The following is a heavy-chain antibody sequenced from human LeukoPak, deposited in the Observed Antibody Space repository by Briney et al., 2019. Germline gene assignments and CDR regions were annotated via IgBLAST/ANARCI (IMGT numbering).Heavy chain of an antibody. D-gene: IGHD6-19*01. Sequence: GSLRLSCAASVFTFSSYSMNWVRQAPGKGLEWVSHITSSSSTMYYADSVKGRFTISRDNAKNSLYLQMNSLRAEDTAVYYCARGRDVAVASTNDYWGQGTLVTVSS. J-gene: IGHJ4*02. CDR1: VFTFSSYS. V-gene: IGHV3-48*01. CDR2: ITSSSSTM. CDR3: ARGRDVAVASTNDY.